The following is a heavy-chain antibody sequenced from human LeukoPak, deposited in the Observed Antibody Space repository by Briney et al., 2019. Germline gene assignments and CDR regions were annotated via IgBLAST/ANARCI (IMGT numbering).Heavy chain of an antibody. CDR2: IYYSGST. D-gene: IGHD5-18*01. Sequence: SETLSLTCTVSGGSISSGDYYWSWIRQPPGKGLEWIGYIYYSGSTYYNPSLKSRVTISVDTSKNQFSLKLSSVTAADTAVYYCARDPNSYGYQFDYWGQGTLVTVSS. V-gene: IGHV4-30-4*01. J-gene: IGHJ4*02. CDR1: GGSISSGDYY. CDR3: ARDPNSYGYQFDY.